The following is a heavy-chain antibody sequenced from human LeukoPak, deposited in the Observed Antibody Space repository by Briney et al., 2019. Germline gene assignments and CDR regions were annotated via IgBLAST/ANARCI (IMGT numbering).Heavy chain of an antibody. V-gene: IGHV1-18*01. D-gene: IGHD5-12*01. CDR3: ARDGDEWLRFPPDY. CDR1: GYTFTSYA. Sequence: ASVKVSCKASGYTFTSYAMHWVRQAPGQRLEWMGWISAYNGNTNYAQKLQGRVTMTTDTSTSTAYMELRSLRSDDTAVYYCARDGDEWLRFPPDYWGQGTLVTVSS. CDR2: ISAYNGNT. J-gene: IGHJ4*02.